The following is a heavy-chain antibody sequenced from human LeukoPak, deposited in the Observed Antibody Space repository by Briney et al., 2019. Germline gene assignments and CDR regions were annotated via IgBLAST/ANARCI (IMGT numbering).Heavy chain of an antibody. CDR3: ARHLHYNYGSRRKRDWFDP. Sequence: PSETLSLTCAVYGGSFSGYYWSWIRQPPGKGLEWIGEINHSGSTNYNPSLKSRVTISVDTSKNQFSLKLSSVTAADTAVYYCARHLHYNYGSRRKRDWFDPWGQGTLVTVSS. CDR1: GGSFSGYY. CDR2: INHSGST. D-gene: IGHD3-10*01. V-gene: IGHV4-34*01. J-gene: IGHJ5*02.